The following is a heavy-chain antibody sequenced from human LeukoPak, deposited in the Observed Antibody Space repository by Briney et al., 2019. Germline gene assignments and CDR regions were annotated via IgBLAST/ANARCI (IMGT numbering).Heavy chain of an antibody. V-gene: IGHV1-2*02. D-gene: IGHD3-10*02. CDR3: ARDPRLDLFEDYFDY. CDR1: GYTFTGYY. CDR2: INPNSGGT. J-gene: IGHJ4*02. Sequence: GASVKVSCKASGYTFTGYYMHWVRQAPGQGLEWMGWINPNSGGTNYAQKFQGRVTMTRDTSISTAYMELSRLRSDDTAVYYCARDPRLDLFEDYFDYWGQGTLVTVSS.